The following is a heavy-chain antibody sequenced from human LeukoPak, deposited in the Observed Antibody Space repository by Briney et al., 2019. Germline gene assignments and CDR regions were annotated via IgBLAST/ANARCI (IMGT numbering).Heavy chain of an antibody. J-gene: IGHJ4*02. Sequence: SVKVSCKASGGTFSSYAISWVRQAPGQGLEWMGGIIPIFGTANYAQKFQGRVTITADKSTSTAYMELSSLRSEDTAVYYCARPLTYYYDSSGYAFDYWGQGTLVTVSS. CDR2: IIPIFGTA. CDR1: GGTFSSYA. CDR3: ARPLTYYYDSSGYAFDY. D-gene: IGHD3-22*01. V-gene: IGHV1-69*06.